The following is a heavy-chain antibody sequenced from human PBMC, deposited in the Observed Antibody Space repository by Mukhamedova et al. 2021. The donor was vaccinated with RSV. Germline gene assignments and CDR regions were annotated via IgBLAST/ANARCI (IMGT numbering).Heavy chain of an antibody. D-gene: IGHD5-18*01. V-gene: IGHV3-21*01. J-gene: IGHJ2*01. CDR3: ARDGALWSRKYWYFDL. CDR2: IPSSGINA. Sequence: SSIPSSGINAEYMGDSVKGRFTISRDNAKNSLYLQMNSLRAEDTAVYYCARDGALWSRKYWYFDLWGRGTLVTVSS.